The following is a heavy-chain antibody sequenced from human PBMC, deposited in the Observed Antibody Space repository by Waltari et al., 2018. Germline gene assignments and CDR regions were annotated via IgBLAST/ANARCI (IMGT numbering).Heavy chain of an antibody. Sequence: QVQLVESGGGVVQPGRSLRLSCTASGFRFSTYGMHWVRQAPGKGREGVAIISFDGKEKHYADSVKGRLTVSRDNSKNTLFLQLNSLRAEDTAVYYCAKELYPGYARRLFDYWGQGTLVTVSS. D-gene: IGHD5-12*01. CDR1: GFRFSTYG. V-gene: IGHV3-30*18. CDR2: ISFDGKEK. J-gene: IGHJ4*02. CDR3: AKELYPGYARRLFDY.